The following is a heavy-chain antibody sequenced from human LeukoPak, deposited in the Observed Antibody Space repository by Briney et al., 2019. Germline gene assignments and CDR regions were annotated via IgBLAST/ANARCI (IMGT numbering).Heavy chain of an antibody. V-gene: IGHV4-59*01. CDR3: TSNSDYYDSSGYSGV. CDR2: IYYSGST. Sequence: PSETLSLTCTVSGGSISSYYWNWIRQPPGKGLEWIGYIYYSGSTNYNPSLKSRVTISVGTSKNQFSLKLSSVTAADTAVYYCTSNSDYYDSSGYSGVWGQGTTVTVSS. CDR1: GGSISSYY. D-gene: IGHD3-22*01. J-gene: IGHJ6*02.